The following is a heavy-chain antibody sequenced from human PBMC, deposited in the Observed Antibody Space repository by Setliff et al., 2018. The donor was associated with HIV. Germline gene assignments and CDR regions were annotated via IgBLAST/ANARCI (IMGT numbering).Heavy chain of an antibody. CDR3: ASSGSYGY. V-gene: IGHV3-74*01. Sequence: GGSLRLSCAASGFTFSNSWMNWVRQAPGKGLVWVSRINSDGSSTTYADSVTGRFTISRDNAKNTLYLQMNSLRAEDTAVYYCASSGSYGYWGQGTLVTVSS. J-gene: IGHJ4*02. CDR2: INSDGSST. D-gene: IGHD1-26*01. CDR1: GFTFSNSW.